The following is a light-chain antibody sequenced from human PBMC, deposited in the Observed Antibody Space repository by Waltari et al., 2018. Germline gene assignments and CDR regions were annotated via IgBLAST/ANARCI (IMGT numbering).Light chain of an antibody. V-gene: IGKV1-39*01. CDR1: QSISSY. Sequence: DIQMTQSPSSPSASVGDRVTITCRASQSISSYLNWYQQKPGKAPKLLIYAASSLQSGVPSRFSGSGSGTDFTLTISSLQPEDFATYYCQQSYSTLGAFGPGTKVDIK. CDR2: AAS. J-gene: IGKJ3*01. CDR3: QQSYSTLGA.